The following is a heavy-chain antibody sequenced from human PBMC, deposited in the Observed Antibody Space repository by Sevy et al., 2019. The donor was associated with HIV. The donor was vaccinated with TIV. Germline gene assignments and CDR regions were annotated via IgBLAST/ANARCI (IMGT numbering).Heavy chain of an antibody. CDR2: FNPTSGDT. Sequence: ASVKVSCKASGYTFIDYYLIWVRQAPGQGLEWMGRFNPTSGDTNYEHKFQGRVTMTRDASINSAYMELSRLTSDDTDVYYCARGWGFAMANAFDIWGQGTMVTVSS. CDR3: ARGWGFAMANAFDI. J-gene: IGHJ3*02. CDR1: GYTFIDYY. V-gene: IGHV1-2*05. D-gene: IGHD2-21*01.